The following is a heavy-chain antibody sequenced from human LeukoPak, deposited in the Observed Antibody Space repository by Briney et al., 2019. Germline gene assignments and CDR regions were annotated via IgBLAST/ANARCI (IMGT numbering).Heavy chain of an antibody. J-gene: IGHJ5*02. Sequence: SETLSLTCTVSGGSISSSSCYWGWIRQPPGKGLEWIGTFYYSGNTYYNPSLKSRVTISVDTSKNQFSLKLSSVTAADTAVYYCARELSYVTSGYWFDPWGQGTLVTVSS. V-gene: IGHV4-39*07. CDR1: GGSISSSSCY. CDR2: FYYSGNT. CDR3: ARELSYVTSGYWFDP. D-gene: IGHD3-10*01.